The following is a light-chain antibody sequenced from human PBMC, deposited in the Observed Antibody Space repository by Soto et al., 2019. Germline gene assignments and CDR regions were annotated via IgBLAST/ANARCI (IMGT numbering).Light chain of an antibody. CDR3: AAWDDSLNGYV. CDR1: SSNIGTNA. J-gene: IGLJ1*01. Sequence: QSVLTQPPSASGTPGQRVTISCSGGSSNIGTNAVNWYQQLPGTAPKLLIYKNNQRPSGVPDRFSGSKSGTSASLAISGLQSEDEAYYYCAAWDDSLNGYVFGTGTKLTVL. CDR2: KNN. V-gene: IGLV1-44*01.